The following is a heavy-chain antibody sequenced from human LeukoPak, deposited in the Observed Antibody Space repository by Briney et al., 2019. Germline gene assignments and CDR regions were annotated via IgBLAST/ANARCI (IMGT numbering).Heavy chain of an antibody. CDR3: AREGKGSNYVDY. J-gene: IGHJ4*02. D-gene: IGHD1-26*01. Sequence: GGSLTLSCAASGFTLSNYAMSWVRQAPGKGLDWVSSVSGSGGSTYYADSVKGRFTTSRDNSKNTLHLQMNSLRDEDTAVYYCAREGKGSNYVDYWGQGTLVTVSS. CDR1: GFTLSNYA. V-gene: IGHV3-23*01. CDR2: VSGSGGST.